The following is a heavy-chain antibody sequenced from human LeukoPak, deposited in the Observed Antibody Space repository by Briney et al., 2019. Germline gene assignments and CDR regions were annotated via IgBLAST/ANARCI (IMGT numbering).Heavy chain of an antibody. CDR3: ARLFSSDSPSFDS. J-gene: IGHJ4*02. CDR1: GGSTSSYY. D-gene: IGHD3-3*01. Sequence: PSETLSLTCIVSGGSTSSYYWSWIRQPPGKGLEWIGYIHYSGSTNYNPSLKSRVTITPNTSNNQFSLTLSSVTAEHTAVYYCARLFSSDSPSFDSWGPGNLVTVSS. V-gene: IGHV4-59*01. CDR2: IHYSGST.